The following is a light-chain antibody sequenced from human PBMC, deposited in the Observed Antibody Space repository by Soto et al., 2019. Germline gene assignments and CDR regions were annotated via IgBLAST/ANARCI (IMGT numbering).Light chain of an antibody. Sequence: QSALTQPPSASGSPGQSVTISCTATSSDVGYSNSVCWHQQHPGKAPKLMIYEVSKRATGVPDRFSGTKSGNTASLTVSGLQDEDEAYYSCSSYAGSYNFVFGTGTKLTVL. V-gene: IGLV2-8*01. CDR3: SSYAGSYNFV. J-gene: IGLJ1*01. CDR1: SSDVGYSNS. CDR2: EVS.